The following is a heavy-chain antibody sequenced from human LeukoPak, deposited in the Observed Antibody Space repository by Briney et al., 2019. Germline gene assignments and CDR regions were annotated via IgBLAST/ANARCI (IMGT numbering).Heavy chain of an antibody. CDR2: IIPIFGTA. J-gene: IGHJ3*02. D-gene: IGHD3-22*01. Sequence: SVKVSCKASGGTFSSYAISWVRQAPGQGLEWMGGIIPIFGTANYAQKFQGRVTITADKSTSTAYMELSSLRSEDTAVYYCVRTRGRYYDSSGPDAFDIWGQGTMVTVSS. CDR1: GGTFSSYA. CDR3: VRTRGRYYDSSGPDAFDI. V-gene: IGHV1-69*06.